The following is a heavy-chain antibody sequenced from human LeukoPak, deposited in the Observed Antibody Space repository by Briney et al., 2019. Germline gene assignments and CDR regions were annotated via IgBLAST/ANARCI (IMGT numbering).Heavy chain of an antibody. Sequence: GGSLRLSCAASGFTFSSYWMSWVRQAPGKGLEWVANIKQDGSEKYYVDSVKGRFTISRDNAKNSLYLQMNSLRDEDTAVYYCARDLSSGWSAARKDAFDIWGQGTMVTVSS. J-gene: IGHJ3*02. CDR3: ARDLSSGWSAARKDAFDI. CDR1: GFTFSSYW. CDR2: IKQDGSEK. V-gene: IGHV3-7*01. D-gene: IGHD6-19*01.